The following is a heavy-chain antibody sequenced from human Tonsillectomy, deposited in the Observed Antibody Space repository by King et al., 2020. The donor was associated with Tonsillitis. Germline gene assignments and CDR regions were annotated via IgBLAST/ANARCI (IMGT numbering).Heavy chain of an antibody. V-gene: IGHV3-21*01. CDR2: IISSSSYI. Sequence: VQLVESGGGLVKPGGSLRLSCAASGFTFSSYSMNWVRQAPGKGLEWVSSIISSSSYIYSADSGKGRFTIPRDNARNSLYLQMTSLRAEDTAVYYCARDGTERSGNWFDPWGQGTLVTVSS. CDR1: GFTFSSYS. CDR3: ARDGTERSGNWFDP. J-gene: IGHJ5*02. D-gene: IGHD1-1*01.